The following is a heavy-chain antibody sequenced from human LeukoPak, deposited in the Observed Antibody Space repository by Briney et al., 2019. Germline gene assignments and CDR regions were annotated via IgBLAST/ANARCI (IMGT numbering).Heavy chain of an antibody. CDR3: AKDPTVSYYFDY. Sequence: GGSLRLSCAASGFTFSSYAMSWVRQAPGKGLEWVSAISGSGGSTYYADSVKGRLTISRDNSKNTLYLQMNSLRAEDTAVHYCAKDPTVSYYFDYWGQGTLVTVSS. D-gene: IGHD4-17*01. CDR2: ISGSGGST. J-gene: IGHJ4*02. V-gene: IGHV3-23*01. CDR1: GFTFSSYA.